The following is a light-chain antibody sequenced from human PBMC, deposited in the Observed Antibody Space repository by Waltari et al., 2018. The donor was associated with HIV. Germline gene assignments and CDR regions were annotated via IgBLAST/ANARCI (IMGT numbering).Light chain of an antibody. J-gene: IGLJ3*02. CDR3: TAWDDGLSDPV. CDR2: SNN. V-gene: IGLV1-44*01. Sequence: QSVLTQPPSASGTPGQRVTISCSGSSSNIGSNTVNWYHQLPGTAPKLLIYSNNQRPSGVPDRFSGSKSGTSASLAISGLQSEDEADYYCTAWDDGLSDPVFGGGTKLTVL. CDR1: SSNIGSNT.